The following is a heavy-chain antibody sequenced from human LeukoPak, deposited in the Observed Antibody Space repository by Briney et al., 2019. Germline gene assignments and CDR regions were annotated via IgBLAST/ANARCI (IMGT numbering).Heavy chain of an antibody. Sequence: SETLSLTCTVSGGSISSYYWSWIRQPPGKGLEWIGYIYYSGSTNYNPPLKSRVTISVDTSKNQFSLKLSSVTAADTAVYYCARAHPRHSSGWPDLDYWGQGTLVTVSS. V-gene: IGHV4-59*01. CDR1: GGSISSYY. CDR2: IYYSGST. J-gene: IGHJ4*02. D-gene: IGHD6-19*01. CDR3: ARAHPRHSSGWPDLDY.